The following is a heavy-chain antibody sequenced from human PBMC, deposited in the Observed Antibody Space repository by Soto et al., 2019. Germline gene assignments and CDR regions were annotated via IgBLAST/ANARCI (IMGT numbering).Heavy chain of an antibody. V-gene: IGHV4-30-4*01. CDR3: ARGAGRCSSTSCYARTYYYGMDV. D-gene: IGHD2-2*01. J-gene: IGHJ6*02. Sequence: QVQLQESGPGLVKPSQTLSLTCTVSGGSISSGDYYWSWIRQPPGKGLEWIGYIYYSGSTYYNPALMRRVDISVATSKNQFSLKLSSVTAADTAVYFCARGAGRCSSTSCYARTYYYGMDVWGHGTTVTVSS. CDR2: IYYSGST. CDR1: GGSISSGDYY.